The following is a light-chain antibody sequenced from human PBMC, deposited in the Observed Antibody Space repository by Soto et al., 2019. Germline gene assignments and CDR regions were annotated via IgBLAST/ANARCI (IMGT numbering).Light chain of an antibody. J-gene: IGLJ1*01. CDR2: DVN. V-gene: IGLV2-11*01. CDR1: SSDVGYYNY. CDR3: CSYAGTYSFV. Sequence: QSVLTQPRAVSGSPGQSVTICCTGTSSDVGYYNYVSWYQQHPGEAPKLMIYDVNKRPSGVPDRFSGSKSDNTASLTISGLQAEDEADYYCCSYAGTYSFVFATGTKLTVL.